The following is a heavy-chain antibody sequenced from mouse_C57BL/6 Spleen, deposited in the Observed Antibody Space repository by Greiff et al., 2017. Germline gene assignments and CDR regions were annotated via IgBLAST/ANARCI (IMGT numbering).Heavy chain of an antibody. CDR2: ISYDGSN. V-gene: IGHV3-6*01. CDR3: ARKDDYDVRGSWFAY. J-gene: IGHJ3*01. CDR1: GYSITSGYY. D-gene: IGHD2-4*01. Sequence: EVQLKESGPGLVKPSQSLSLTCSVTGYSITSGYYWNWIRQFPGNKLEWMGYISYDGSNNYNPSLKNRISITRDTSKNQFFLKLNSVTTEDTATYYCARKDDYDVRGSWFAYWGQGTLVTVSA.